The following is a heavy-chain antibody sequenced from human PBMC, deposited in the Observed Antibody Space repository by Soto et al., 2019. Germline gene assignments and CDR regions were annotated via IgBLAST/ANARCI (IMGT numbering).Heavy chain of an antibody. D-gene: IGHD2-2*01. J-gene: IGHJ4*02. Sequence: PGGYLRLSCTDSGFTFGDYAMSWFRQAPGKGLEWVGFIRSKAYGGTTEYAASVKGRFTISRDDSKSIAYLQMNSLKTEDTAVYYCTRVRPAISDFDYWGQGKLVTVSS. CDR3: TRVRPAISDFDY. CDR1: GFTFGDYA. CDR2: IRSKAYGGTT. V-gene: IGHV3-49*03.